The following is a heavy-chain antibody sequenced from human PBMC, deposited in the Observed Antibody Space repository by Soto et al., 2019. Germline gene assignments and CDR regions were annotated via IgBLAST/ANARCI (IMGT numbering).Heavy chain of an antibody. CDR3: ARTCGDLDH. CDR1: GYTFIDYD. Sequence: ASVKVSCKASGYTFIDYDINWVRQATGQGLEWVGWMNPRSGHTGSAQKFQGRVTMTRDTSINTAYMELSGLRSDDSAIYYCARTCGDLDHWGQGTMVTASP. V-gene: IGHV1-8*01. J-gene: IGHJ5*02. D-gene: IGHD3-10*01. CDR2: MNPRSGHT.